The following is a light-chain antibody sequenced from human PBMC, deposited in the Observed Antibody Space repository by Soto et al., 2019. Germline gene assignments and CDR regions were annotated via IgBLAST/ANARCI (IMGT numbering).Light chain of an antibody. CDR2: GTF. CDR3: QQYGSWT. Sequence: EIVLTQSQGTLSVSPGERATLSCRASETISSDKLAWYQQKPGQPPSLLIYGTFSRATGIPDRFSGSGSGTDFTLTISRLEPEDSAMYYCQQYGSWTFGQGTKVEI. J-gene: IGKJ1*01. V-gene: IGKV3-20*01. CDR1: ETISSDK.